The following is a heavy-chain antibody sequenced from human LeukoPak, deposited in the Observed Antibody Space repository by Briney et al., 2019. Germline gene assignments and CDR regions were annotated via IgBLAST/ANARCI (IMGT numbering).Heavy chain of an antibody. J-gene: IGHJ6*02. CDR2: ISASGSAT. D-gene: IGHD6-19*01. CDR3: AKDNSSGWYWGNYYYYGMDV. Sequence: GGSLRLSCAASGFIFSNNGMNWVRQAPGKGLEWVAAISASGSATSYADSVRGRFTISRDNSKSTTYLQMNSLRAEDTAVFYCAKDNSSGWYWGNYYYYGMDVWGQGTTVTVSS. CDR1: GFIFSNNG. V-gene: IGHV3-23*01.